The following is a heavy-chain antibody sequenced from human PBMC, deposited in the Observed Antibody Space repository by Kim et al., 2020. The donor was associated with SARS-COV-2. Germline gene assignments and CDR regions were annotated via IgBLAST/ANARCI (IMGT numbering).Heavy chain of an antibody. J-gene: IGHJ3*02. CDR2: IYHSGST. Sequence: SETLSLTCAVSGGSISSSNWWSWVRQPPGKGLEWIGEIYHSGSTNYNPSLKSRVTISVDKSKNQFSLKLSSVTAADTAVYYCARDIQLLSEPRAFDIWGQGTMVTVSS. CDR1: GGSISSSNW. CDR3: ARDIQLLSEPRAFDI. D-gene: IGHD3-10*01. V-gene: IGHV4-4*02.